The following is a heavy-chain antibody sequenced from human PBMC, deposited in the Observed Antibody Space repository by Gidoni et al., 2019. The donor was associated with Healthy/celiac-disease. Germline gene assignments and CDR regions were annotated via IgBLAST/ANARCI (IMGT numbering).Heavy chain of an antibody. D-gene: IGHD6-13*01. CDR3: ARSNVNGYSSSWYGPGDY. V-gene: IGHV3-66*01. J-gene: IGHJ4*02. CDR2: IYSGGST. CDR1: GFTGSSNY. Sequence: EVKLVGSGGGLVQPGGSLRRSCAASGFTGSSNYMSWVRQAPGKGLGGVSVIYSGGSTYYADSVKGRFTISRDNSMNTLYLQMNSLRAEDTAVYYCARSNVNGYSSSWYGPGDYWGQGTLVTVSS.